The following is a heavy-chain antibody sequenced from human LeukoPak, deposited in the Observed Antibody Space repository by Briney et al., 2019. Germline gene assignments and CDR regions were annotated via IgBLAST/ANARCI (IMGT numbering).Heavy chain of an antibody. CDR3: ARLIGVLRFLEWKGYFDY. CDR1: GQSINSGYY. Sequence: PSETLSLTCTVSGQSINSGYYWGWIRQPPGKVLEWIGSIHHSGSTYYNPSLKSRVTISVDTSKNQFSLKLSSVTAADTAVYYCARLIGVLRFLEWKGYFDYWGQGTLVTVSS. J-gene: IGHJ4*02. D-gene: IGHD3-3*01. V-gene: IGHV4-38-2*02. CDR2: IHHSGST.